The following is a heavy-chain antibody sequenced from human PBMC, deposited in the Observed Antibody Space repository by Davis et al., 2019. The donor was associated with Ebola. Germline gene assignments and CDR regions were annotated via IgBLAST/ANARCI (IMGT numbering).Heavy chain of an antibody. Sequence: GESLKISCAASGFTFSSYSMNWVRQAPGKGLEWVSAISGSGGSTYYADSVKGRFTISGDNSKKTLYLQMNSLRAEDTAVYYCAKSGLSFGVVKYHYGMDVWGKGTTVTVSS. CDR1: GFTFSSYS. CDR3: AKSGLSFGVVKYHYGMDV. V-gene: IGHV3-23*01. CDR2: ISGSGGST. D-gene: IGHD3-3*01. J-gene: IGHJ6*04.